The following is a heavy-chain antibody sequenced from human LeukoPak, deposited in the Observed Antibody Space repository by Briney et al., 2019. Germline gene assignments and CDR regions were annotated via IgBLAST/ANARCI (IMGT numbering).Heavy chain of an antibody. CDR1: GFTFSSYA. CDR2: ISRSDGTT. Sequence: GGSLRLSCAGSGFTFSSYAMTWVRQAPGTGLEWVSSISRSDGTTYYADSVKGRFTISRDNSKNTLFLQMNSLRAEDTAVYYCAKDRPFFGSDGWFDPWGQGTLVTVSS. CDR3: AKDRPFFGSDGWFDP. J-gene: IGHJ5*02. V-gene: IGHV3-23*01. D-gene: IGHD3-16*01.